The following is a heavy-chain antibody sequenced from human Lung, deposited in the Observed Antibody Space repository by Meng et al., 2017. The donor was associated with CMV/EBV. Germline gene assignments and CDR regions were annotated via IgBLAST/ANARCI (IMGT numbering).Heavy chain of an antibody. CDR2: FVNNDDT. V-gene: IGHV1-18*01. CDR3: ARGTPGRSYSDY. CDR1: GYTFANYG. J-gene: IGHJ4*02. D-gene: IGHD3-10*01. Sequence: AEVKVKRPGGSLWFYADASGYTFANYGISRLRPAPGLGLEWMGWFVNNDDTYSEQKFQSRVTMTTDTTTSADFMELRSLRSDDTAVYYCARGTPGRSYSDYWGQGTLVTVSS.